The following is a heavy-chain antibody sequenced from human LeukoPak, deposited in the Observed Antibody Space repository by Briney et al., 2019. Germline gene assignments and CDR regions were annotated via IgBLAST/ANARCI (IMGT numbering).Heavy chain of an antibody. CDR2: IYYSGGT. V-gene: IGHV4-39*01. D-gene: IGHD3-3*01. CDR1: GGSISSSSYY. Sequence: SETLSLTCTVSGGSISSSSYYWGWIRQPPGKGLEWIGSIYYSGGTYYNPSLKSRVTISVDTSKNQFSLKLSSVTAADTAVYYCAGRYYDFWSGSKEIFDYWGQGTLVTVSS. CDR3: AGRYYDFWSGSKEIFDY. J-gene: IGHJ4*02.